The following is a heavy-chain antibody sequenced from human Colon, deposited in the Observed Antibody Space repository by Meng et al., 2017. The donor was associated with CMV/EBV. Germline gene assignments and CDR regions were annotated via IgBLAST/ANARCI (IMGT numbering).Heavy chain of an antibody. Sequence: SETLSLTCAVHGGSSRGYYWSWIRQPPGKGLEWIGEINHSGSTHYNPSLKSRVTLSVDTSKNQFSLRLCSVAAADTAVYCCATPQQLAPYGMDVWGQGTTVTVSS. V-gene: IGHV4-34*01. CDR1: GGSSRGYY. D-gene: IGHD6-13*01. J-gene: IGHJ6*02. CDR3: ATPQQLAPYGMDV. CDR2: INHSGST.